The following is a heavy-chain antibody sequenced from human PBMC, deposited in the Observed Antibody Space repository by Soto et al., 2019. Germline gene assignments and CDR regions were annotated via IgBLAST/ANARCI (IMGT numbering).Heavy chain of an antibody. J-gene: IGHJ4*02. D-gene: IGHD6-13*01. CDR1: GGSISSYY. Sequence: QVQLQESGPGLVKPSETLSLTCTVSGGSISSYYWSWIRQPPGKGLEWIGYIYYSGSTYYNPSLKSRVTISVDTSKNQFSLKLSSVTAADTAVYYCARGDSSSNDYWGLGTLVTVSS. CDR2: IYYSGST. V-gene: IGHV4-59*01. CDR3: ARGDSSSNDY.